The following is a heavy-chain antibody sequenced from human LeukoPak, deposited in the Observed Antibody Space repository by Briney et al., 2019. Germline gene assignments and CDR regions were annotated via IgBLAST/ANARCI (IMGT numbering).Heavy chain of an antibody. CDR3: AKEGRIQLWPPVY. V-gene: IGHV3-23*01. J-gene: IGHJ4*02. Sequence: GGSLRLSCAASGFTFSNFAMSWVRQAPGKGLEWVSGVSGNGGSTHYADSVKGRFTISRDNSKNTLYLQMNSLRAEDTAVHYCAKEGRIQLWPPVYWGQGTLVTVSS. CDR1: GFTFSNFA. D-gene: IGHD5-18*01. CDR2: VSGNGGST.